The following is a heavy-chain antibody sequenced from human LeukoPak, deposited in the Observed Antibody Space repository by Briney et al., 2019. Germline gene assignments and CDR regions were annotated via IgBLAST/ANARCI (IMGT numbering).Heavy chain of an antibody. V-gene: IGHV3-30*04. J-gene: IGHJ4*02. Sequence: GGSLRLSCAASGFTFSSYAMHWVRQAPGKGLEWVAVISYDGSNKYYADSVKGRFTISRDNSKNTLYLQMNSLRAEDTAVYYCARDSPQTDYGDSPYSPYYFDYWGQGTLVTVSS. CDR3: ARDSPQTDYGDSPYSPYYFDY. CDR2: ISYDGSNK. D-gene: IGHD4-17*01. CDR1: GFTFSSYA.